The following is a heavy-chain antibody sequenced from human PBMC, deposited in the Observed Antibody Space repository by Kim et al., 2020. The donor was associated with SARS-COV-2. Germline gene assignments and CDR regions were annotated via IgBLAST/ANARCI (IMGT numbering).Heavy chain of an antibody. J-gene: IGHJ1*01. D-gene: IGHD6-13*01. CDR3: AKVEAAAGTFHH. CDR1: GFTFSSSA. Sequence: GGSLRLSCAASGFTFSSSALSWVRQAPGKGLEWVSTISVSGGTTYFADFVKGRFTISRDNSKNTLYLQMNSLRADDTAVFYCAKVEAAAGTFHHWGQGTLDTVSS. CDR2: ISVSGGTT. V-gene: IGHV3-23*01.